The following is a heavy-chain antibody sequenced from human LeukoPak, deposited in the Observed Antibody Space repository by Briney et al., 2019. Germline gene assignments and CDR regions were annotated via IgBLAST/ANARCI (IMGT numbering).Heavy chain of an antibody. CDR2: VNPNSGDT. J-gene: IGHJ6*03. CDR1: GYTFTGYH. D-gene: IGHD2-21*01. Sequence: ASVKVSCKASGYTFTGYHLHWVRQAPGQGLEWMGCVNPNSGDTNYAQKFQGSVTMTRDTSISTVYMELSRLRSDDTAVYYCARALLPYYYYMDVWGKGTTVTISS. V-gene: IGHV1-2*02. CDR3: ARALLPYYYYMDV.